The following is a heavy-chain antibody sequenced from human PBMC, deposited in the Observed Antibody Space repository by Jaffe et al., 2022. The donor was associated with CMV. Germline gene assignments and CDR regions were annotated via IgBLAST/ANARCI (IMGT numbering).Heavy chain of an antibody. Sequence: EVQLLESGGGLVQPGGSLRLSCTVSGFTFSASGMTWGRQAPGQGLEWVSLISADGSKTYYADSVRGRFTISRDNSKNTLYLQMNSLRVEDTAVYYCVRGGWLDQWGQGTLVTVSS. V-gene: IGHV3-23*01. D-gene: IGHD2-15*01. CDR3: VRGGWLDQ. CDR1: GFTFSASG. J-gene: IGHJ4*02. CDR2: ISADGSKT.